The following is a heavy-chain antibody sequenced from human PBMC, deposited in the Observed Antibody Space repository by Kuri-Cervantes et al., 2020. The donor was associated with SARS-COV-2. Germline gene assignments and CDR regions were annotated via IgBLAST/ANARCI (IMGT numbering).Heavy chain of an antibody. Sequence: GSLRLSCAVYGGSFSGYYWSWIRQPPGKGLEWIGKINHSGSTNYNPSLKSRVTISVDKSKNQFSLKLSSATAADTAVYYCARVRDIVLMVYAIRGWFDPWGQGTLVTVSS. D-gene: IGHD2-8*01. CDR2: INHSGST. CDR3: ARVRDIVLMVYAIRGWFDP. J-gene: IGHJ5*02. CDR1: GGSFSGYY. V-gene: IGHV4-34*01.